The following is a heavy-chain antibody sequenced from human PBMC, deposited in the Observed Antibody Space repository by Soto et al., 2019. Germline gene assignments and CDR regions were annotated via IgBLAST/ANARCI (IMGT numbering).Heavy chain of an antibody. CDR2: IYHGGGT. CDR1: GYSISSGYY. V-gene: IGHV4-38-2*01. D-gene: IGHD3-22*01. Sequence: SETLSLTCAVSGYSISSGYYWGWLRQPPGKGLEWIGIIYHGGGTYYNPSLNSLVTLSIDMTNNHVSLILNSVTAAETAVYYCARVGPWVPYYYDSSHYTFENWFDPWGQGTLVTVSS. J-gene: IGHJ5*02. CDR3: ARVGPWVPYYYDSSHYTFENWFDP.